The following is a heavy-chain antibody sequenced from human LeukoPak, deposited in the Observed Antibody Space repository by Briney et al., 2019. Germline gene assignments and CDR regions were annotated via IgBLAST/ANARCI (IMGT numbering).Heavy chain of an antibody. CDR2: MNPNSGNT. J-gene: IGHJ3*02. CDR3: ARRDYDILTGLTNRAFDI. D-gene: IGHD3-9*01. CDR1: GYTFTRYD. Sequence: ASVKVSCKASGYTFTRYDINWVRQATGQGLGWMGWMNPNSGNTGYAQKLQGSVTMTRNPSISTAYMALSRLRSEDTAVYYCARRDYDILTGLTNRAFDIWGQGTMVTVSS. V-gene: IGHV1-8*01.